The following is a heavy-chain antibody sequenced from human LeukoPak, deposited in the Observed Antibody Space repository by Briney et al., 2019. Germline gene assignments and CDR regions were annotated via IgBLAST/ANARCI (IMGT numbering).Heavy chain of an antibody. CDR2: INPSGGST. CDR3: ARSREWERNDY. V-gene: IGHV1-46*01. J-gene: IGHJ4*01. CDR1: GYTFTSYC. Sequence: ASVKVSCKASGYTFTSYCIRWVRQAPGQGLEWMGIINPSGGSTNYAQRFQGRVTMTRDTSTSTVYMELSSLRSEDTAVYYCARSREWERNDYWGQGTLVTVSS. D-gene: IGHD1-26*01.